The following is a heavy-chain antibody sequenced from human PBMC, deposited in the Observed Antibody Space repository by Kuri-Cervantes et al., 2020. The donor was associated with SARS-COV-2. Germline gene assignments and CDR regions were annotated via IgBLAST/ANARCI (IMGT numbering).Heavy chain of an antibody. Sequence: GGSLRLSCAASGFTFSSYSMNWVRQAPGKGLEWVSCITWDGGSSFYADSVKGRFTISRDNAKNSLYLQMNSLRAEDTAVYFCARDRYNWNIDYWGQGTLVTVSS. CDR3: ARDRYNWNIDY. CDR1: GFTFSSYS. D-gene: IGHD1-20*01. V-gene: IGHV3-48*04. J-gene: IGHJ4*02. CDR2: ITWDGGSS.